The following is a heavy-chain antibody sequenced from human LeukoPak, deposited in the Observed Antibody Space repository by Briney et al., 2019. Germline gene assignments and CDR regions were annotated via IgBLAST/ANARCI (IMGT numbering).Heavy chain of an antibody. CDR1: GFTFSSYG. V-gene: IGHV3-30*02. J-gene: IGHJ4*02. CDR2: IRYDGRNK. D-gene: IGHD2-2*01. Sequence: PGGPLTLSCAASGFTFSSYGMHWLRQAPGKGLDCVAFIRYDGRNKCNANSGEGRLPRARDNSKNTLYLQMNSLRAEDTAVYYCAKDFKRHCSSSSCAYDSWGQGTLVTVSS. CDR3: AKDFKRHCSSSSCAYDS.